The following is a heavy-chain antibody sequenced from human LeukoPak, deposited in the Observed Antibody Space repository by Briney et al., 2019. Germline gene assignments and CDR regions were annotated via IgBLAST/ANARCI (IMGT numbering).Heavy chain of an antibody. V-gene: IGHV1-2*02. Sequence: GAPVKVSCKASGYTFTGYYMHWVRQAPGQGLEWMGWINPNSGGTNYAQKFQGRVTMTRDTSISTAYMELSRLRSEDMAVYYCARARSVFKDFDYWGQGTLVTVSS. CDR2: INPNSGGT. CDR3: ARARSVFKDFDY. J-gene: IGHJ4*02. D-gene: IGHD2-8*01. CDR1: GYTFTGYY.